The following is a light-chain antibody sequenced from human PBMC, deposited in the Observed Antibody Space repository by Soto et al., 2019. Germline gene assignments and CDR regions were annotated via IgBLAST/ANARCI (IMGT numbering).Light chain of an antibody. Sequence: QSALTQPASVSGSPGQSITISCTGTSSDVGAYNHVSWYQHHPGKAPKLMIYEVNNRPSGVSNRFSGSKSGNTASLTISGLQAEDEADYYCSAYTHSNTVIFGGGTKLTVL. CDR2: EVN. CDR1: SSDVGAYNH. CDR3: SAYTHSNTVI. V-gene: IGLV2-14*01. J-gene: IGLJ2*01.